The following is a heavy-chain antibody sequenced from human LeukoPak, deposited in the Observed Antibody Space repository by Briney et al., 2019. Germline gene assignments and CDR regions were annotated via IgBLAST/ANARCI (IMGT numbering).Heavy chain of an antibody. CDR1: GYTFTGYY. V-gene: IGHV1-2*02. CDR2: INPNSGGT. Sequence: ASVKVSCKASGYTFTGYYMHWVRQAPGQGFEWMGWINPNSGGTNYAQKFQGRVTMTRDTSISTAYMELSRLRSDDTAVYYCARDRSEVLRYFDWGQGTLVTVSS. J-gene: IGHJ4*02. D-gene: IGHD3-9*01. CDR3: ARDRSEVLRYFD.